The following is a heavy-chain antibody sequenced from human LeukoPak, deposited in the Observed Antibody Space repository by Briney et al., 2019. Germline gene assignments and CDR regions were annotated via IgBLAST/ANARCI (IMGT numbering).Heavy chain of an antibody. CDR3: ARVIRPSWFDP. CDR1: GYTFTSYG. V-gene: IGHV1-18*01. Sequence: GASVKVSCKASGYTFTSYGISWVRQAPGQGLEWMGWISAYNGNTNYTQKLQGRVTMTTDTSTSTAYVELRSLRSDDTAVYYCARVIRPSWFDPWGQGTLVTVSS. J-gene: IGHJ5*02. CDR2: ISAYNGNT. D-gene: IGHD2/OR15-2a*01.